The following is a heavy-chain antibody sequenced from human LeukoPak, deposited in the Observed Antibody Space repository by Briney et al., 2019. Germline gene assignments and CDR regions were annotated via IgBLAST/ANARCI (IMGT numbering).Heavy chain of an antibody. Sequence: GGSLRLSCAASGFTFSAYAMGWVRQAPGRGLEWVSGISGSGDNTYYADVVQGRFTISRDNTKNTVYLQMNSLRAEDTAVYYCAKGWNGYDRFDYWGQGTLVTVSS. CDR1: GFTFSAYA. J-gene: IGHJ4*02. CDR2: ISGSGDNT. CDR3: AKGWNGYDRFDY. D-gene: IGHD5-12*01. V-gene: IGHV3-23*01.